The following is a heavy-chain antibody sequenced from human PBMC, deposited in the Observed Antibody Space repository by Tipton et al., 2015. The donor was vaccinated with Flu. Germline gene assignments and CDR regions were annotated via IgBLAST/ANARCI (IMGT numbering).Heavy chain of an antibody. Sequence: LRLSCSVSGDSIGGPYYWGWIRQPPGKGLEWIGNIHRSENTYHNPSLKSRVTISVDTSKNQFSLKLSSVNAADTSVYYCARRDYSKYVSEPRNWFHPWGQGTLVTVSS. J-gene: IGHJ5*02. CDR1: GDSIGGPYY. CDR3: ARRDYSKYVSEPRNWFHP. V-gene: IGHV4-38-2*01. CDR2: IHRSENT. D-gene: IGHD4-11*01.